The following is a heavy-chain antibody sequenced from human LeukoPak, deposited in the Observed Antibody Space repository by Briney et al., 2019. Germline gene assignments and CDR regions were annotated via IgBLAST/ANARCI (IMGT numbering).Heavy chain of an antibody. Sequence: PGRSLRLSCAASGFTFDDYAMHWVRQAPGKGLEWVSGISWNSGSIGYADSVKGRFTISRDNAKNSLYLQMNSLRAEDTALYYCAKGPRSGWGQNWFDPWGQGTLVTVSS. J-gene: IGHJ5*02. V-gene: IGHV3-9*01. D-gene: IGHD6-19*01. CDR1: GFTFDDYA. CDR3: AKGPRSGWGQNWFDP. CDR2: ISWNSGSI.